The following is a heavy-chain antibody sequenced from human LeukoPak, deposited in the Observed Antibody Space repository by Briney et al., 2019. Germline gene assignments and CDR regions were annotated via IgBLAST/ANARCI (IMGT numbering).Heavy chain of an antibody. Sequence: GGSLRLSCAASGFTFSSDSMNWVRQAPGKGLEWVSSISSSSSYIYYADSVKGRFTISRDNAKNSLYLQMNSLRAEDTAVYYCARAPPDFWSGYLYFDYWGQGTLVTVSS. V-gene: IGHV3-21*01. CDR3: ARAPPDFWSGYLYFDY. CDR1: GFTFSSDS. D-gene: IGHD3-3*01. CDR2: ISSSSSYI. J-gene: IGHJ4*02.